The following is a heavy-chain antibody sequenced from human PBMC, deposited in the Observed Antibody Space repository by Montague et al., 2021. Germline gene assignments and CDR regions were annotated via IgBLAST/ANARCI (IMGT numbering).Heavy chain of an antibody. J-gene: IGHJ6*03. CDR2: IYHGTT. V-gene: IGHV4-4*02. CDR3: ARERDRYYYMDI. CDR1: GDSISSKYF. Sequence: SETLSLTCTVSGDSISSKYFWSWVRQPLGKGLEWIGEIYHGTTSYSPSLKGRLTVSMDTSKNQFSLKLSSVTAADTAMHYCARERDRYYYMDIWGKGTTITVSS.